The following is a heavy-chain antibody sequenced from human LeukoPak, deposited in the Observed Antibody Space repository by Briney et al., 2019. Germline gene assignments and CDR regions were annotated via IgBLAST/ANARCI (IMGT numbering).Heavy chain of an antibody. J-gene: IGHJ4*02. V-gene: IGHV3-48*01. Sequence: GGSLRLSCAASGFTFSTYSMNWVRQAPGKGLEWISYISSSSTTIYYADSVKGRFTISRDNAKNSLYLQMNSLRAEDTAVYYCARNRPSTTVTTSGYWGQGTLVTVSS. CDR3: ARNRPSTTVTTSGY. D-gene: IGHD4-17*01. CDR2: ISSSSTTI. CDR1: GFTFSTYS.